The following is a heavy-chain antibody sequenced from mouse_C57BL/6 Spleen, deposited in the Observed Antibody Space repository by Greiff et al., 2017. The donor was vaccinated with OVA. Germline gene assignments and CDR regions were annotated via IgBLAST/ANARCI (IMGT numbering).Heavy chain of an antibody. D-gene: IGHD1-1*01. V-gene: IGHV1-64*01. CDR3: ARSTVDWYFDV. Sequence: VQLQQPGAELVKPGASVKLSCKASGYTFTSYWMHWVKQRPGQGLEWIGMIHPNSGSTNYNEKFKGKATLTADKSSSTAYMQFSSLTSEDSAIYYCARSTVDWYFDVWGTGTTVTVSS. CDR1: GYTFTSYW. CDR2: IHPNSGST. J-gene: IGHJ1*03.